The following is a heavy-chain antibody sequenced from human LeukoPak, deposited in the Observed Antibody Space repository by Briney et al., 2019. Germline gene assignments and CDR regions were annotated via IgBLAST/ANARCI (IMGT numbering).Heavy chain of an antibody. CDR1: GYTFTGYY. CDR3: ARGSFPSGSWYQTSFDY. CDR2: ISAYNGNT. Sequence: ASVKVSCKASGYTFTGYYMHWVRQAPGQGLEWMGWISAYNGNTNYAQKLQGRVTMTTDTSTSTAYMELRSLRSDDTAVYYCARGSFPSGSWYQTSFDYWGQGTLVTVSS. D-gene: IGHD6-13*01. J-gene: IGHJ4*02. V-gene: IGHV1-18*04.